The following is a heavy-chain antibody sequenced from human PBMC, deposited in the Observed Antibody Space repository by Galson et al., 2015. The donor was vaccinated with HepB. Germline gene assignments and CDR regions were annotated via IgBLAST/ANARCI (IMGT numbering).Heavy chain of an antibody. Sequence: ATLSLTYTFSGGSISITSYFWGWIRQPPGKGLEWIATYSYSGRTYYNPSLEIRVTVYEDTSKNQLSLRLTSVHAADTSVYYCAIRTDDYGAYFDYWGQGDLVTVS. CDR3: AIRTDDYGAYFDY. D-gene: IGHD4-17*01. V-gene: IGHV4-39*01. CDR2: YSYSGRT. J-gene: IGHJ4*02. CDR1: GGSISITSYF.